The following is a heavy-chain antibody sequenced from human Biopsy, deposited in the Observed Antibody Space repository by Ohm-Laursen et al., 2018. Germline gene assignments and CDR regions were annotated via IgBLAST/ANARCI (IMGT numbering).Heavy chain of an antibody. CDR2: IYYRGET. CDR1: GGSLSGYY. CDR3: ARHRTHPPPGSMDV. Sequence: SDTLSLTCAVSGGSLSGYYWSWIRQAPGRGLEWIGLIYYRGETDYNPSLKSRVTISVDGSKTQFSLNLTSITAADTAVYYCARHRTHPPPGSMDVWGQGTTVFVSS. V-gene: IGHV4-59*08. D-gene: IGHD2-15*01. J-gene: IGHJ6*02.